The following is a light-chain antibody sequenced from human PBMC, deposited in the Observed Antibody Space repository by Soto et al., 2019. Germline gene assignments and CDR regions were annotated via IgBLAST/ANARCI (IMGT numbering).Light chain of an antibody. CDR3: SSYTTSNTRQIV. CDR2: DVS. J-gene: IGLJ1*01. CDR1: SSDVGGYNY. Sequence: QSALTQPASVSGSPGQSITISCTGTSSDVGGYNYVSWYQHHPGKAPKLMIFDVSNWPSGVSNRFSGSKSGNTASLTISGLHPEDEADYYCSSYTTSNTRQIVFGTGTKVTVL. V-gene: IGLV2-14*03.